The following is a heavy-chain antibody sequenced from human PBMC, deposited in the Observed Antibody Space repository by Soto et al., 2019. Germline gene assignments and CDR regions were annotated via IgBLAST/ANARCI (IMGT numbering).Heavy chain of an antibody. Sequence: ASVKVSSKVPGYTLTELSMHSVRHAPGKGLEWMGGFDPEDGETIYAQKFQGRVTMTEDTSTDTAYMELSSLRSEDTAVYYCATSPIAVAGTYFDYWGQGTLVTVSS. CDR3: ATSPIAVAGTYFDY. D-gene: IGHD6-19*01. V-gene: IGHV1-24*01. CDR1: GYTLTELS. J-gene: IGHJ4*02. CDR2: FDPEDGET.